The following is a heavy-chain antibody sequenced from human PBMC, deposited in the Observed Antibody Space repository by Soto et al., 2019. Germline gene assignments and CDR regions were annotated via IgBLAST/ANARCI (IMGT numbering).Heavy chain of an antibody. D-gene: IGHD4-17*01. J-gene: IGHJ4*02. V-gene: IGHV3-30*18. CDR3: AKDRKNGDYVGVGDY. Sequence: SQRLSWAAFEFTFSSHGMHRVSQAQGKGLEWVAVISYDGSNKYYADSVKGRFTISRDNSKNTLYLQMNSLRAEDTAVYYCAKDRKNGDYVGVGDYWGQGTLVTVSS. CDR1: EFTFSSHG. CDR2: ISYDGSNK.